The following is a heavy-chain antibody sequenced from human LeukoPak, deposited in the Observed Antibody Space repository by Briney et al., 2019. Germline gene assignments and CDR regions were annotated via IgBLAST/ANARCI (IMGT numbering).Heavy chain of an antibody. CDR3: ARGAYCGGDCYSYPHDAFDI. V-gene: IGHV4-59*01. CDR1: GASISSCY. D-gene: IGHD2-21*02. CDR2: IYYSGST. Sequence: SETLSLTCTVSGASISSCYWSWIRQPPGQGLEWIEYIYYSGSTDYNPSLKSRVSISVDTSKDQFSLKLSSVTAADTAVYYCARGAYCGGDCYSYPHDAFDIWGQGTMVIVSS. J-gene: IGHJ3*02.